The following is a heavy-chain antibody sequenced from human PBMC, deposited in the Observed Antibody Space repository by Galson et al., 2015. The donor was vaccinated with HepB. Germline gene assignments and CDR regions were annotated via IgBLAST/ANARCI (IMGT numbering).Heavy chain of an antibody. CDR1: GFTLSDYW. J-gene: IGHJ4*02. D-gene: IGHD6-6*01. Sequence: SLRLSCAASGFTLSDYWMHWVRHVPGKGLVWVSRINSDGIGTNYAGSVKGRFTISRDNAKNTLYLQMNSLRAEDTAVYYCVRAPYSSSSSPWFHHFDYWGQGTLVTVSS. V-gene: IGHV3-74*01. CDR2: INSDGIGT. CDR3: VRAPYSSSSSPWFHHFDY.